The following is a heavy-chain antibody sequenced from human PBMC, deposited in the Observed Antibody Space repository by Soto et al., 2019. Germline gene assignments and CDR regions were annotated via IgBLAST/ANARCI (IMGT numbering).Heavy chain of an antibody. V-gene: IGHV4-59*01. Sequence: KTSETLSLTCTVSGGSISSYYWSWIRQPPGKGLEWIGYIYYSGSTNYNPSLKSRVTISVDTSKNQFSLKLSSVTAADTAVYYCARDVGNFDYWGQGTLVTVSS. D-gene: IGHD7-27*01. CDR2: IYYSGST. J-gene: IGHJ4*02. CDR3: ARDVGNFDY. CDR1: GGSISSYY.